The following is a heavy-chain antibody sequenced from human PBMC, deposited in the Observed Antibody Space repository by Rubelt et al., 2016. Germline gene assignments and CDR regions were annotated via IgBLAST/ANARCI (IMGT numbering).Heavy chain of an antibody. CDR1: GFTFSNYA. V-gene: IGHV3-48*04. CDR2: INSGASSL. J-gene: IGHJ4*02. CDR3: AREASYRYGDYVDY. D-gene: IGHD4/OR15-4a*01. Sequence: GGSLRLSWAASGFTFSNYAMHWVGQAPGKGLEWVSCINSGASSLYYADSVTGRSTSSRDNAKNSVYLQMNSLRVEDTAVYYCAREASYRYGDYVDYWGQGTLVTVSS.